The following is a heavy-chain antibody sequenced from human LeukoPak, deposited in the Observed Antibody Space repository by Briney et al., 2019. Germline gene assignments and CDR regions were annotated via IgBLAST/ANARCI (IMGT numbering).Heavy chain of an antibody. CDR2: ISTSGATI. D-gene: IGHD3-22*01. Sequence: GGSLRLSCTASGFTFSSYEMNWVRQAPGKGLEWVSYISTSGATIYYADSVKGRFTISRDNAKNSLYLQMNSLRAEDTAVYYCARELYYPDSSGLSWGQGTLVTVSS. CDR3: ARELYYPDSSGLS. CDR1: GFTFSSYE. V-gene: IGHV3-48*03. J-gene: IGHJ4*02.